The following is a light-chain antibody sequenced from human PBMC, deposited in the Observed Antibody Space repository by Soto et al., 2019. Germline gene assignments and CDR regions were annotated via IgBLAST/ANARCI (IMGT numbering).Light chain of an antibody. CDR3: QQYNHWPLT. CDR1: QRITTY. CDR2: AAS. Sequence: EIMLSQSPATLSLSPGERATLSCRASQRITTYLAWYQQKPGQAPRLLIYAASTRATGVPGRFSGSGSGTEFTLTISSLQSEDFAVYYCQQYNHWPLTFGGGTKVDNK. J-gene: IGKJ4*01. V-gene: IGKV3-15*01.